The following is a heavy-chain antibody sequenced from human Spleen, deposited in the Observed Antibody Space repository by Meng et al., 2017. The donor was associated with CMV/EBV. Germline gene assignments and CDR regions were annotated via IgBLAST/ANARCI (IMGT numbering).Heavy chain of an antibody. J-gene: IGHJ5*02. CDR1: GFTFSSYG. Sequence: GESLKISCAASGFTFSSYGMHWVRQAPGKGLEWVAFIRYDGSNKYYADSVKGRFTISRDNSKNTLYLQMNSLRAEDTAVYYCAKDEVIVVVPAAIPNNWFDPWGQGTRVTVSS. CDR3: AKDEVIVVVPAAIPNNWFDP. V-gene: IGHV3-30*02. CDR2: IRYDGSNK. D-gene: IGHD2-2*02.